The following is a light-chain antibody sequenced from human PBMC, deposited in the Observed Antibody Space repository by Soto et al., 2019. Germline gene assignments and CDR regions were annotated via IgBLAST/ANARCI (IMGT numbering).Light chain of an antibody. J-gene: IGKJ4*02. CDR1: ETVYDSH. CDR2: AIS. Sequence: EIVLTQSPGTLSPSPGGRATLSCRSSETVYDSHLAWYQQKPGQAPRLLIYAISTRAAGIPNRFCGSGWGTAFTPPTSRVLAADSAMYYCQQLGSSWWAFGGGTKVDIK. CDR3: QQLGSSWWA. V-gene: IGKV3-20*01.